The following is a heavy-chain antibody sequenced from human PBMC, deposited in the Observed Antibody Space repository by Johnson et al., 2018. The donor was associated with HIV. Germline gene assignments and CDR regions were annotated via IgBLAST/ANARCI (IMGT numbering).Heavy chain of an antibody. J-gene: IGHJ3*02. V-gene: IGHV3-33*06. CDR2: IWYDGSNT. Sequence: QVQLVESGGGVVQPGRSLRLSCAASGFTFNSYGMHWVRQAPGKGLEWVAVIWYDGSNTYYAASVKGRFTISRDNSKNTLYLQMNSLRADDTAVYYCVKGIDSSSWYAFDIWGQGTMVTVSS. D-gene: IGHD6-13*01. CDR1: GFTFNSYG. CDR3: VKGIDSSSWYAFDI.